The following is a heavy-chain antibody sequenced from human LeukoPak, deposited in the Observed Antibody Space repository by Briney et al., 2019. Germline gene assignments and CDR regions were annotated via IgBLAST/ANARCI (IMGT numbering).Heavy chain of an antibody. CDR2: ISGSGGST. D-gene: IGHD3-10*01. CDR3: AKATFADDYYGSGSYYLY. J-gene: IGHJ4*02. Sequence: GGSLRLSCAASGFTFSSYAMSWVRQAPGKGLEWVSAISGSGGSTYYADSVKGRFTISRDNSKNTLYLQMNSLRAEDTAVYYCAKATFADDYYGSGSYYLYWGQGTLVTVSS. V-gene: IGHV3-23*01. CDR1: GFTFSSYA.